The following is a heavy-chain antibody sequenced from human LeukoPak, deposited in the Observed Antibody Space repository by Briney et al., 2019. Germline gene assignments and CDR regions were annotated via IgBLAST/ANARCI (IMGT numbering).Heavy chain of an antibody. CDR2: IYHSGST. V-gene: IGHV4-30-2*01. Sequence: PSETLSLTCAVSGGSISSGGYSWSWIRQPPGKGLEWIGYIYHSGSTNYNPSLKSRVTISVDRSKNQFSLKLSSVTAADTAVYYCARVNLGSSTSPDYWGQGTLVTVSS. CDR1: GGSISSGGYS. CDR3: ARVNLGSSTSPDY. J-gene: IGHJ4*02. D-gene: IGHD2-2*01.